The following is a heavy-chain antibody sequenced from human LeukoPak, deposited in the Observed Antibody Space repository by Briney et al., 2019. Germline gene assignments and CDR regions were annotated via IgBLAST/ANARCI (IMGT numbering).Heavy chain of an antibody. Sequence: GSLRLSCAASGFTFSSYAMHWVRQAPGKGLEWVAVISYDGSNKYYADSVKGRFTISRDNSKNTLYLQMNSLRAEDTAVYYCAKSRRDLYDAFDIWGQGTMVTVSS. V-gene: IGHV3-30-3*01. CDR2: ISYDGSNK. J-gene: IGHJ3*02. CDR1: GFTFSSYA. D-gene: IGHD1-1*01. CDR3: AKSRRDLYDAFDI.